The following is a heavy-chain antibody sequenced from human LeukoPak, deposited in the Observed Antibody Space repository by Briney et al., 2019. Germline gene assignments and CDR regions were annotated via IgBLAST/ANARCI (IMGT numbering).Heavy chain of an antibody. Sequence: GASVKVSCKASGGTFSSYAISWVRQAPGQGLEWMGWISAYNGNTNYAQKLQGRVTMTTDTSTSTAYMELRSLRSDDTAVYYCARENGVIAAALYPFDYWGQGTLVTVSS. CDR2: ISAYNGNT. V-gene: IGHV1-18*01. J-gene: IGHJ4*02. CDR3: ARENGVIAAALYPFDY. D-gene: IGHD6-13*01. CDR1: GGTFSSYA.